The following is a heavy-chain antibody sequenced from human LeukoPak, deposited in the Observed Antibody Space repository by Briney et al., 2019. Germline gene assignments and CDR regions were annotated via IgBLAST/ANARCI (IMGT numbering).Heavy chain of an antibody. J-gene: IGHJ4*02. CDR3: AKRGMVRGVPSYFDY. Sequence: GGSLRLSCAASGFTVSSNYMSWVRQAPGKGLEWVSVIYSGGSTYYADSVKGRFTISRDNSKNTLYLQMNSLRAEDTAVYYCAKRGMVRGVPSYFDYWGQGTLVTVSP. D-gene: IGHD3-10*01. V-gene: IGHV3-53*01. CDR2: IYSGGST. CDR1: GFTVSSNY.